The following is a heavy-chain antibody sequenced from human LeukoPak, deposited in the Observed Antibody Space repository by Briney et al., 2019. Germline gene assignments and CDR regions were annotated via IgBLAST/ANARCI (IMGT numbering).Heavy chain of an antibody. V-gene: IGHV6-1*01. J-gene: IGHJ4*02. CDR3: ARDMAPDYYDSSGYQVGFDY. CDR1: GDSVSSNSAA. CDR2: TYYRSKWYN. Sequence: SQTLSLTCAISGDSVSSNSAAWNWIRQSPSRGLEWLVRTYYRSKWYNDYAVSVKSRITINPDTSKNQFSLQLNSVTLEDTAVYYCARDMAPDYYDSSGYQVGFDYWGQGTLVTVSS. D-gene: IGHD3-22*01.